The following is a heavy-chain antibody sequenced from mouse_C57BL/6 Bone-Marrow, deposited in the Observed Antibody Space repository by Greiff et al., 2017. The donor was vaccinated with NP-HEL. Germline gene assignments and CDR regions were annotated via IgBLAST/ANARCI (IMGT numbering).Heavy chain of an antibody. D-gene: IGHD3-3*01. Sequence: QVQLQQSGAELVRPGASVKLSCKASGYTFTDYYIHWVKQRPGQGLEWIARIYPGSGNTYYNEKFKGKATLTAEKSSSTAYMQLSSLTSEDSAVYFCAREGPFTYFDYWGQGTTLTVSS. CDR3: AREGPFTYFDY. CDR1: GYTFTDYY. V-gene: IGHV1-76*01. J-gene: IGHJ2*01. CDR2: IYPGSGNT.